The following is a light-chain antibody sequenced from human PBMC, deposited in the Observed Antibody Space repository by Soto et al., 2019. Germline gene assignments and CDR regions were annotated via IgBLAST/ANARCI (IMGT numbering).Light chain of an antibody. CDR3: YSASATDNSQL. CDR2: KDT. Sequence: SYELTQPSSVSVSPGQTATITCSGDVLAKKYARWFQQKSGQAPVLLIYKDTERPSGIPERFSGSSSGTTVTLTISGAQVDDEADYYCYSASATDNSQLFGGGTKLTVL. CDR1: VLAKKY. V-gene: IGLV3-27*01. J-gene: IGLJ3*02.